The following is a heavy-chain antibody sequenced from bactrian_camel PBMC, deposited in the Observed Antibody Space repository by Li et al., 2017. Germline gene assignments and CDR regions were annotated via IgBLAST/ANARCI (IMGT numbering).Heavy chain of an antibody. CDR1: GFTSNGCG. V-gene: IGHV3S55*01. Sequence: HVQLVESGGGSVQAGGSLRLSCTAPGFTSNGCGIDWYRQAPGNECELVSTLKSDGTTFTADSVKGRFTISQDNAKNTVYLQMNSLTPEDTAVYYCAKPSIAGTWSVGYWGQGTQVTVS. J-gene: IGHJ6*01. CDR3: AKPSIAGTWSVGY. CDR2: LKSDGTT. D-gene: IGHD6*01.